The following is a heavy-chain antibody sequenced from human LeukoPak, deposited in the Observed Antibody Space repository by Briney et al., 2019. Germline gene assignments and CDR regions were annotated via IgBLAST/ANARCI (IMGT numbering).Heavy chain of an antibody. CDR1: GFTFSSYA. CDR2: ISGSGGST. Sequence: GGSLRLSCAASGFTFSSYAMSWVRQAPGKGLEWVSAISGSGGSTCYADSVKGRFTISRDNSKNTLYLQMNSLRAEDTAVYYCAKDYYSYGYFAFDYWGQGTLVTVSS. D-gene: IGHD5-18*01. CDR3: AKDYYSYGYFAFDY. J-gene: IGHJ4*02. V-gene: IGHV3-23*01.